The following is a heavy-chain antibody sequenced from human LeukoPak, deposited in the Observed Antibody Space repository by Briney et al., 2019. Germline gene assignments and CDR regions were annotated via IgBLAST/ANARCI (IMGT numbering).Heavy chain of an antibody. J-gene: IGHJ4*02. Sequence: GGSLRLSCAAPGFTFSSYVMHWVRQAPGKGLEWVAIISYDGSNEYYADSVKGRFTISRDNSKNTLYLQMNSLRAEDTAVYYCARGITMVRGVIYAYWGQGTLVTVSS. V-gene: IGHV3-30*14. CDR1: GFTFSSYV. CDR3: ARGITMVRGVIYAY. CDR2: ISYDGSNE. D-gene: IGHD3-10*01.